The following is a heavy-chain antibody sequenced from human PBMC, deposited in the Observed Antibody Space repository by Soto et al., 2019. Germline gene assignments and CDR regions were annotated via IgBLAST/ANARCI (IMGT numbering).Heavy chain of an antibody. CDR3: ARGTIAARQRRAYYYYMDV. D-gene: IGHD6-6*01. CDR2: INHSGST. CDR1: GGSFSGYY. J-gene: IGHJ6*03. Sequence: SETLSLTCAVYGGSFSGYYWSWIRQPPGKGLEWIGEINHSGSTNYNPSLKSRVTISVDTSKNQFSLKLSSVTAADTAVYYCARGTIAARQRRAYYYYMDVWGKGTTVTVSS. V-gene: IGHV4-34*01.